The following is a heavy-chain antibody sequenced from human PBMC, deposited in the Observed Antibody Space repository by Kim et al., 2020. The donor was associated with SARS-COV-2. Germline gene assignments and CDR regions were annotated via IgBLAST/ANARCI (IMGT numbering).Heavy chain of an antibody. CDR2: IYYSGNT. CDR3: ARDTSGTRRSVVRGLTIIHSWFDP. V-gene: IGHV4-39*07. D-gene: IGHD3-10*01. CDR1: GGSISTSASY. J-gene: IGHJ5*02. Sequence: SETLSLTCTVSGGSISTSASYWGWVRQPPGKGLEWIGSIYYSGNTYHNPSLKSRVTMSVDTSKNQFSLKLTSVTAADTAVYYCARDTSGTRRSVVRGLTIIHSWFDPGGQGVRVTVSS.